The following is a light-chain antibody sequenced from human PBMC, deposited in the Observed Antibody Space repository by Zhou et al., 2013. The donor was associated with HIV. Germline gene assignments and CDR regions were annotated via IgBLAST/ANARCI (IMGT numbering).Light chain of an antibody. V-gene: IGLV1-51*02. CDR1: TSNIGSNY. Sequence: QSVLTQPPSVSAAPGQKVTISCSGGTSNIGSNYVSWYQQLPGTAPKRLIFADNKRPLEIPDRDRFSGSKSGTSATLDITGLQTGDEADYYCGTWDNTLSAGVFGGGTKLTVL. CDR3: GTWDNTLSAGV. J-gene: IGLJ2*01. CDR2: ADN.